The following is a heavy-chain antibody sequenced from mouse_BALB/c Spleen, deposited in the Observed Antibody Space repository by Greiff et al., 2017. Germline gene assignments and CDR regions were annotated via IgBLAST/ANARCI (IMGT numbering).Heavy chain of an antibody. CDR1: GFTFTDYY. D-gene: IGHD1-2*01. CDR3: ARSYGDY. Sequence: EVQLVESGGGLVQPGGSLRLSCAPSGFTFTDYYMSWVRQPPGKALEWLGFIRNKANGYTTEYSASVKGRFTISRDNSQSILYLQMNTLRAEDSATYYCARSYGDYWGQGTTLTVSS. CDR2: IRNKANGYTT. J-gene: IGHJ2*01. V-gene: IGHV7-3*02.